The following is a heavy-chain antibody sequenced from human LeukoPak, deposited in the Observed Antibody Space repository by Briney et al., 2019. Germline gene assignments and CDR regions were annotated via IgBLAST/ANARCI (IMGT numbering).Heavy chain of an antibody. J-gene: IGHJ4*02. V-gene: IGHV3-48*03. CDR1: GFTFSSYE. CDR3: ARDSAAYYDSSGYYYFDY. CDR2: ISSSGSTT. D-gene: IGHD3-22*01. Sequence: SGGSLRLPCAASGFTFSSYEMNWVRQAPGKGLEWVSYISSSGSTTYYADSVKGRFTISRDNAKNSLYLQMNSLRAEDTAVYYCARDSAAYYDSSGYYYFDYWGQGTLVTVSS.